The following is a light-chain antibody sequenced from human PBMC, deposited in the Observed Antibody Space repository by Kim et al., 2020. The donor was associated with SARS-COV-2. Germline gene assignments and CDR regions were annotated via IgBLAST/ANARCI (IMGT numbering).Light chain of an antibody. Sequence: EIVLTQSPDTLSLSPGERATLSCRASQTLDSNYLGWYQQKPGQAPSLLIYAASSRAPGIPDRFSGSGSGTDFTLTISRVQPEDFVVYYCHYFGDSLYTFGQGTKLEI. CDR3: HYFGDSLYT. CDR2: AAS. CDR1: QTLDSNY. V-gene: IGKV3-20*01. J-gene: IGKJ2*01.